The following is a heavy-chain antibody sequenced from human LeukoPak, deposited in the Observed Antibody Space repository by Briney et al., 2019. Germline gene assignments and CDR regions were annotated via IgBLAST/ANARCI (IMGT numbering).Heavy chain of an antibody. J-gene: IGHJ3*02. CDR3: AKGRGSSSRYSFDI. Sequence: GGSLRLSCAASGFTFDNYAMTWVRQAPGKGLEWVSTITGSGDGTYYRDSVKARFTTSRDNSKNTVYLQMNSLRAEDTAVYYCAKGRGSSSRYSFDIWGQGTMVTVSS. D-gene: IGHD6-13*01. V-gene: IGHV3-23*01. CDR1: GFTFDNYA. CDR2: ITGSGDGT.